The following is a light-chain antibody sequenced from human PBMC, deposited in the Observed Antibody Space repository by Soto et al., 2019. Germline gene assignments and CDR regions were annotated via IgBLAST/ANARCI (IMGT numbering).Light chain of an antibody. CDR3: SSFVGGNIYV. CDR2: EVN. J-gene: IGLJ1*01. CDR1: SSNVGSYKL. Sequence: QSALTQPASVSGSPGQSITISCTGTSSNVGSYKLVSWYQQHPGKAPKLMIFEVNKRPSGVPDRFSGSKSGYTASLTVSGLQAEDEADYYCSSFVGGNIYVFGTGTKLTVL. V-gene: IGLV2-8*01.